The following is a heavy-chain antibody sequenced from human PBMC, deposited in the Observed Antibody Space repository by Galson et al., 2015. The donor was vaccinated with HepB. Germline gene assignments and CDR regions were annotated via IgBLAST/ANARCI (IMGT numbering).Heavy chain of an antibody. CDR1: GFTFSSYW. Sequence: SLRLSCAASGFTFSSYWMSWVRQAPGKGLEWVANIKQDGSEKYYVDSVKGRFTISRDNAKNSLYLQMNSLRAEDTAVYYRAREGWELAANFDYWGQGTLVTVSS. CDR2: IKQDGSEK. V-gene: IGHV3-7*03. J-gene: IGHJ4*02. CDR3: AREGWELAANFDY. D-gene: IGHD1-26*01.